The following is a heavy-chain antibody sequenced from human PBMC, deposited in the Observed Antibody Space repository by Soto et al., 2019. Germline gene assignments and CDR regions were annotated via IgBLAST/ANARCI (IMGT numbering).Heavy chain of an antibody. J-gene: IGHJ4*02. CDR1: GFKFSNYA. Sequence: GESLKISCAASGFKFSNYAMSWVRQAPGKGLEWVSLISATGGGTYYADSVKGRFTISRDNSHNTLYLQVHSLTAEDTAVYYCAKDRRAGGNSAFYFDFWGQGAQVTVSS. CDR3: AKDRRAGGNSAFYFDF. CDR2: ISATGGGT. V-gene: IGHV3-23*01. D-gene: IGHD3-16*01.